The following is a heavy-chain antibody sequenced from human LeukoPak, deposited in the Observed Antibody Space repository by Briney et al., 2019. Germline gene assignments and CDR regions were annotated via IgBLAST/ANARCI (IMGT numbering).Heavy chain of an antibody. J-gene: IGHJ4*02. Sequence: GGSLRLSCAASGFTFSSYWLSWVRQAPGKGLEWVANIKQDGSEKYYVDSVKGRFTISRDNAKNSLYLQMNSLRAEDTAVYYCARVWYYGSGSYYTYYFDYLGQGTLVTVSS. V-gene: IGHV3-7*01. D-gene: IGHD3-10*01. CDR1: GFTFSSYW. CDR2: IKQDGSEK. CDR3: ARVWYYGSGSYYTYYFDY.